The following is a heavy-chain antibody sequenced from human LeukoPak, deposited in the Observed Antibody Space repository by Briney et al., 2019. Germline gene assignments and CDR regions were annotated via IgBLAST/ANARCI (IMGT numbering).Heavy chain of an antibody. D-gene: IGHD2-2*01. CDR1: GYTFTSYG. CDR3: ARETPYQLLSYYYYYGMDV. Sequence: GASVKVSCKASGYTFTSYGISWVRQAPGQGLEWMGWISAYNGNTNYAQKLQGRVTMTTDTSTSTAYMELRSLRSDDTAVYYCARETPYQLLSYYYYYGMDVWGQGTTVTVSS. CDR2: ISAYNGNT. V-gene: IGHV1-18*01. J-gene: IGHJ6*02.